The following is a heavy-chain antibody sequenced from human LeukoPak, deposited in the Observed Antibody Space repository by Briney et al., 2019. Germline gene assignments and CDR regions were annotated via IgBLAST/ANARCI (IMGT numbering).Heavy chain of an antibody. CDR1: GYTFTHYF. D-gene: IGHD2-15*01. J-gene: IGHJ4*02. V-gene: IGHV1-2*02. CDR3: ARDHCSGGSCYSAFDY. Sequence: ASVKVSCKASGYTFTHYFAHWVRQAPGQGLEWVGWINPNSGGSSYAQKFQGRVTMTRDTSISTAYMELSRLRSDDTAVYYCARDHCSGGSCYSAFDYWGQGTLVTVSS. CDR2: INPNSGGS.